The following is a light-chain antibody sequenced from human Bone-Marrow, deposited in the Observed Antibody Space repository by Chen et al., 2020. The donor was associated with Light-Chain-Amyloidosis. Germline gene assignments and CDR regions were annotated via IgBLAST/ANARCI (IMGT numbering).Light chain of an antibody. CDR3: AAWDDSLSVYV. Sequence: QSVLTQPPSASGTPWQRVTISCSGSSSNIGSNYVYWYQQLPGTAPKLLIYRNNQRPSGVPDRFSGSKSGTSASLAISGLRSEDEADYYCAAWDDSLSVYVFGTGTKVTVL. J-gene: IGLJ1*01. CDR2: RNN. V-gene: IGLV1-47*01. CDR1: SSNIGSNY.